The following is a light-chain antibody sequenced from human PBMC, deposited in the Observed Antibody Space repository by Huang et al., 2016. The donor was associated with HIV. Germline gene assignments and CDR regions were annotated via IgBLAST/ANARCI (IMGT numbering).Light chain of an antibody. Sequence: EIVMTQSPATLSVSPGERATISCRASQSVSSNLAWYQQKPGQAPRLLLYGASTRATGIPAKYSALGSGTGFTLTINSLQSEDFAVYYCQQYNNWPPMYTFGQGTNLEIK. J-gene: IGKJ2*01. CDR1: QSVSSN. CDR2: GAS. CDR3: QQYNNWPPMYT. V-gene: IGKV3-15*01.